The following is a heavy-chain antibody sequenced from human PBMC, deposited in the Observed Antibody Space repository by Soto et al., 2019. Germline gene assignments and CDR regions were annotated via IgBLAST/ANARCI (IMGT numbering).Heavy chain of an antibody. CDR1: GFTFSSYG. D-gene: IGHD6-19*01. Sequence: QVQLVESGGGVVQPGRSLRLSCAASGFTFSSYGMHWVRQAPGKGLEWVAVISYDGSNKYYADSVKGRFTISRDNSKNTLYLQMSSLRAEDTAGYYCAKDQAVGRRYYYYGMDVW. V-gene: IGHV3-30*18. CDR2: ISYDGSNK. J-gene: IGHJ6*01. CDR3: AKDQAVGRRYYYYGMDV.